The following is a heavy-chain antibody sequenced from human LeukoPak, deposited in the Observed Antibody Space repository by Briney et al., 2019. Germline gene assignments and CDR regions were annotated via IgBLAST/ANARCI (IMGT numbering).Heavy chain of an antibody. J-gene: IGHJ6*02. Sequence: ASVKVSFKTSGYIFTGYYLHWVRQAPGQGLEWMGCINPTSGVTNYAQNFQGRVTVTRDTSISTAYMELSSLRSDDTAVYYRALPFNYYYTMDVWGQGTTVTVSS. CDR2: INPTSGVT. CDR1: GYIFTGYY. CDR3: ALPFNYYYTMDV. V-gene: IGHV1-2*02.